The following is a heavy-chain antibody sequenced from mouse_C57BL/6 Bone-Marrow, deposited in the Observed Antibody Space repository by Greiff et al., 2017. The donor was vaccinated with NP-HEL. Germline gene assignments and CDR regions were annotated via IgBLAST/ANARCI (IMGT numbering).Heavy chain of an antibody. D-gene: IGHD1-1*01. CDR2: IYPGDGDT. J-gene: IGHJ4*01. Sequence: QVQLQQSGAELVKPGASVKISCKASGYAFSSYWMNWVKQRPGKGLEWIGQIYPGDGDTNYNGKFKGKATLTADKSSSTAYMQLSSLTSEDSAVYFCASLLITTVVATNYYAMDYWGQGTSVTVSS. CDR3: ASLLITTVVATNYYAMDY. V-gene: IGHV1-80*01. CDR1: GYAFSSYW.